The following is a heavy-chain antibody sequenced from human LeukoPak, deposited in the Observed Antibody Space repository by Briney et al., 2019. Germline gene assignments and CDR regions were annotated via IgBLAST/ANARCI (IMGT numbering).Heavy chain of an antibody. D-gene: IGHD6-19*01. V-gene: IGHV3-23*01. J-gene: IGHJ4*02. CDR3: AKDEAVAGIRYDD. CDR2: ISGDGDST. Sequence: GGSLRLSCAASGFTFTNYAMSWVRQAPGKGLEWVSSISGDGDSTYYADSVKGRFTISRDNSKNTVYLQTNSLRAEDTAVYYCAKDEAVAGIRYDDWGQGTLVTVSS. CDR1: GFTFTNYA.